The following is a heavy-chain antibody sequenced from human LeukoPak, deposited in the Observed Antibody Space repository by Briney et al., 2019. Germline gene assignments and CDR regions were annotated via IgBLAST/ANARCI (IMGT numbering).Heavy chain of an antibody. CDR2: IKQDGSEK. CDR1: GFTFSIDW. V-gene: IGHV3-7*03. J-gene: IGHJ4*02. CDR3: ASSLDY. Sequence: GRSLRLSWAAAGFTFSIDWMSWVRQAPGKGLEWVANIKQDGSEKYYVDSVKSRFTISRDNAKNSLYLQMNSLRAEDTAVYYCASSLDYWGQGTLVTVSS.